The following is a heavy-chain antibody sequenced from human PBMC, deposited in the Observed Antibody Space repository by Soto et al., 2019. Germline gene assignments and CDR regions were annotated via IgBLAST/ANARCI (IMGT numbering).Heavy chain of an antibody. Sequence: GFLRLSCAASGFTFSNVWMSWVRQAPGKGLEWVGRVKSKSDGATTDYAAPVKGRFTVSRDDSQNTLSLQMDSLKIEDTAVYFCTTAAGGMWGADYWGQGTPVTVSS. CDR3: TTAAGGMWGADY. V-gene: IGHV3-15*01. CDR2: VKSKSDGATT. CDR1: GFTFSNVW. J-gene: IGHJ4*02. D-gene: IGHD1-26*01.